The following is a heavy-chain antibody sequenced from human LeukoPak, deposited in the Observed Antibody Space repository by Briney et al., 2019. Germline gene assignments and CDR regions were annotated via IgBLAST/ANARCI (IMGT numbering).Heavy chain of an antibody. D-gene: IGHD6-13*01. J-gene: IGHJ5*02. CDR1: GGSISSYY. CDR2: IYYSGTN. V-gene: IGHV4-59*01. CDR3: AREEVVQYSSSWYHWFDP. Sequence: SETRSLTCIVYGGSISSYYWSWNRQPPGKGLEWIGYIYYSGTNNYNTSLKSRVTISVDTSKIQFSLKLSSVTAADTAVYYCAREEVVQYSSSWYHWFDPWGQGTLVTVSS.